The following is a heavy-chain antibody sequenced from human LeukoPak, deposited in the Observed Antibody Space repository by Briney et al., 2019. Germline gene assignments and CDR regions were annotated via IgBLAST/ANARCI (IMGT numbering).Heavy chain of an antibody. CDR3: ARVGYTSGWYRS. J-gene: IGHJ4*02. D-gene: IGHD6-19*01. CDR1: GGSFSDYF. V-gene: IGHV3-53*01. CDR2: IYSGGNT. Sequence: ETLSLTCAVYGGSFSDYFWSWIRQPPGKGLEWVSVIYSGGNTYYADSVKGRFTTSRDKSKNTLYLQMNSLRAEDTAVYYCARVGYTSGWYRSWGQGTLVTVSS.